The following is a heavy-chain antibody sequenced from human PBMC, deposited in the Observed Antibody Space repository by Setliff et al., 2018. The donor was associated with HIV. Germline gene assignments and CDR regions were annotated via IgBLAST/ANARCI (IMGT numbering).Heavy chain of an antibody. Sequence: GGSLRLSCAVSGFNVGESYIRWVRQAPGRGLAWVSVIYSGGTSTYYADSVKGRFTISRDNSKNTLYLQMNSLRAEDTAVYYCAKGYYDSGTLAYFDLWGRGTLVTVSS. CDR1: GFNVGESY. D-gene: IGHD3-10*01. V-gene: IGHV3-23*03. CDR3: AKGYYDSGTLAYFDL. CDR2: IYSGGTST. J-gene: IGHJ2*01.